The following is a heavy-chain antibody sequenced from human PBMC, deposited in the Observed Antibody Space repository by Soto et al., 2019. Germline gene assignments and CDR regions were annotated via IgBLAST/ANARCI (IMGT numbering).Heavy chain of an antibody. J-gene: IGHJ4*02. Sequence: QVQLVQSGAEVKKPGASVKVSCKASGYTFSGYGINWVRQAPGQGLEWMGWISAYNGNTKYAQKFQGRVTMTTVTSTRTAHMELRSLRSDDTAVYFCARSSSDYGDDGLSLGYWDQGTLVTVSS. CDR2: ISAYNGNT. CDR1: GYTFSGYG. CDR3: ARSSSDYGDDGLSLGY. D-gene: IGHD4-17*01. V-gene: IGHV1-18*01.